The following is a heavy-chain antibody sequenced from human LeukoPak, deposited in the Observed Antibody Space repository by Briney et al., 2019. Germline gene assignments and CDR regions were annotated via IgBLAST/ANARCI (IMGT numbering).Heavy chain of an antibody. CDR2: IYYSGST. D-gene: IGHD3-3*01. Sequence: SETLSLTCTVSGGSISSGDYYWSWIRQPPGKGLEWIGYIYYSGSTYYNPSLKSRVTISVDTSKNQFSLKLSSVTAADTAVYYCARINPGYDFWSGYPSRFDYWGQGTLVTVSS. J-gene: IGHJ4*02. V-gene: IGHV4-30-4*08. CDR3: ARINPGYDFWSGYPSRFDY. CDR1: GGSISSGDYY.